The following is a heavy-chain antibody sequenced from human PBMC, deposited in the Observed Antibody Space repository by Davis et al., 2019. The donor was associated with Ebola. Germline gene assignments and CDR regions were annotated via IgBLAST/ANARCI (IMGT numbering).Heavy chain of an antibody. Sequence: GSLRLSCTVSGGSISSSSYYWGWIRQPPGKGLEWIGSIYYSGSTYYNPSLKSRVTISVDTSKNQFSLKLSSVTAADTAVYYCARDRMEWSNYVWALDYWGQGTLVTVSS. V-gene: IGHV4-39*07. D-gene: IGHD3-16*01. CDR3: ARDRMEWSNYVWALDY. J-gene: IGHJ4*02. CDR2: IYYSGST. CDR1: GGSISSSSYY.